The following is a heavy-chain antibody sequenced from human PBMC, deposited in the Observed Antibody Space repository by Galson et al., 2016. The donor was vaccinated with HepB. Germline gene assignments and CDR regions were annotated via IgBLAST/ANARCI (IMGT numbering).Heavy chain of an antibody. CDR1: GFPFSSYD. CDR2: IGTAGDT. CDR3: ARGGLGYCTGGGCTPFDP. J-gene: IGHJ5*02. D-gene: IGHD2-8*02. Sequence: SLRLSCAASGFPFSSYDMHWVRQSTGKGLEWVSGIGTAGDTFYAGSVKGRFNISRENAENSLYLQMNSLRVGDTAVYYCARGGLGYCTGGGCTPFDPWGQGIPVTVSS. V-gene: IGHV3-13*01.